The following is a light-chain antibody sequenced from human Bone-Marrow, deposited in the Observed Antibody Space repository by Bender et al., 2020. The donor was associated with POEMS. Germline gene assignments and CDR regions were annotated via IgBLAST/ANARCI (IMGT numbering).Light chain of an antibody. Sequence: QSVLTQPPSASGTPGQGVIISCSGSRSNVGGNHVSWYQQLPGTAPKLLIFKNTQRPSGVPDRFSGSTSGTSASLAISGLRSDDEADYYCAAWDDSLAGVVFGGGTKLTV. CDR1: RSNVGGNH. CDR2: KNT. CDR3: AAWDDSLAGVV. J-gene: IGLJ2*01. V-gene: IGLV1-47*01.